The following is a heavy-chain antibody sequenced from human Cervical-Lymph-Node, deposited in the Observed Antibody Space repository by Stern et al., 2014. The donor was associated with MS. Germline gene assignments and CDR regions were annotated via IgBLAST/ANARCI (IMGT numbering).Heavy chain of an antibody. Sequence: VQLVESGGGVVQPGRSLRLSCVVSGLTFSSYVMHWVRQAPGKGPEWAAVISYDGSNTYYADSVKGRFTISRDNSKNTLYLQMNGLRAEDTAVYYCAGQGQIQVWGGALDYWGQGTLVTVSS. D-gene: IGHD3-10*01. J-gene: IGHJ4*02. V-gene: IGHV3-30*03. CDR3: AGQGQIQVWGGALDY. CDR2: ISYDGSNT. CDR1: GLTFSSYV.